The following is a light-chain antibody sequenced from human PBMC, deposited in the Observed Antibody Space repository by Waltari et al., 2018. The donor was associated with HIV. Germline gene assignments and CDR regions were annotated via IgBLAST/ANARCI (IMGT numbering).Light chain of an antibody. V-gene: IGLV1-47*01. CDR3: AAWDDSLSVPV. Sequence: QSVLTQPPSASGTPGQRVTISCSGSSSHIGSNYVSWYQQLPGTAPKLLIYRNNQRPSGVPDRFSGSKSGTSASLAISGLRSEDEADYYCAAWDDSLSVPVFGGGTKLTVL. J-gene: IGLJ3*02. CDR1: SSHIGSNY. CDR2: RNN.